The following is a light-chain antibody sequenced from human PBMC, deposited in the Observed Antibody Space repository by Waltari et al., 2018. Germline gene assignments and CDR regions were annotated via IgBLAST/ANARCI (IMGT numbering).Light chain of an antibody. Sequence: QSALTQPASVSGSPGQSITISCTGTSSHVGVHNYVTWYQQHPGKAPKLSIYDVTDRPSGVSNRFSGSKFGNTASLTISGLQAEDEADYYCSSYTSSGTPYVFGTGTRVTVL. CDR3: SSYTSSGTPYV. V-gene: IGLV2-14*03. CDR1: SSHVGVHNY. CDR2: DVT. J-gene: IGLJ1*01.